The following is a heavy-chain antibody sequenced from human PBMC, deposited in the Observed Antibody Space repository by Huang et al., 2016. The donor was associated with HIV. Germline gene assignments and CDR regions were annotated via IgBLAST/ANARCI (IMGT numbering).Heavy chain of an antibody. CDR3: ARAKDTWDAYDI. CDR2: ISNDGSNN. V-gene: IGHV3-30-3*01. J-gene: IGHJ3*02. CDR1: GLPFNNHA. Sequence: QVQLVESGGGVVQPGRPMSISCSASGLPFNNHAMHWVRQAPGKGLNWGAVISNDGSNNYYADSLKGRFTISRDSSKSALFLHMTSLITEDTAVYYCARAKDTWDAYDIWGQGTMVIVSS. D-gene: IGHD5-18*01.